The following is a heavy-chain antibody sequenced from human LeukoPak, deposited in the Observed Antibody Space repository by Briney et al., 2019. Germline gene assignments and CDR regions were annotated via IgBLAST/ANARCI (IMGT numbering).Heavy chain of an antibody. CDR1: GFTFDDYG. Sequence: GGSLRLSCAASGFTFDDYGMSWVRQAPGKGLEWVSGINWNGGSTGYADSVKGRFTISRDNSKNTLYLQMNSLRAEDTAVYYCAKTYVWYYFDYWGQGILVTVSS. CDR2: INWNGGST. CDR3: AKTYVWYYFDY. D-gene: IGHD3-16*01. J-gene: IGHJ4*02. V-gene: IGHV3-20*04.